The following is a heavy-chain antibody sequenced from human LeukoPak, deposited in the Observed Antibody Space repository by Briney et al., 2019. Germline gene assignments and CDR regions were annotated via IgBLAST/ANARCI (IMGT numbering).Heavy chain of an antibody. CDR1: GFTVSSNY. V-gene: IGHV3-66*01. CDR3: AHSGYDYVDY. Sequence: PGGSLRLSCAASGFTVSSNYMSWVRQAPGKGLEWVSVIYSGGSTYYAGSVKGRFTISRDKSKNTLYLQMNSLRAEDTAVYYCAHSGYDYVDYWGQGTLVTVSS. CDR2: IYSGGST. D-gene: IGHD5-12*01. J-gene: IGHJ4*02.